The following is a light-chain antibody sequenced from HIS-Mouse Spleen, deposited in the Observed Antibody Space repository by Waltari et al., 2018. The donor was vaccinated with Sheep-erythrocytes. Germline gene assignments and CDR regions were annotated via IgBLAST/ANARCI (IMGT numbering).Light chain of an antibody. Sequence: SYELTQPPSVSVSPGQTASITCSGDKLWDKYACWYQQKPGQSPVLVIYQDSKRPSGIPGRFSGSKSGNTATLTISGTQAMDEADYYCQAWDSSTAWVFGGGTKLTVL. CDR3: QAWDSSTAWV. CDR1: KLWDKY. CDR2: QDS. J-gene: IGLJ3*02. V-gene: IGLV3-1*01.